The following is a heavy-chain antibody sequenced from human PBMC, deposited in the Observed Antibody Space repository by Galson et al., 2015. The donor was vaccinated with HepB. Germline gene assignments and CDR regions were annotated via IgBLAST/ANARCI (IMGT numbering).Heavy chain of an antibody. Sequence: SVKVSCKASGGTFSNYAISWVRQAPGQGLEWMGGIIPIFGVVNYAQKFQDRLTITADESTSTAYMELSSLSSEDTAVYYCARERAYQPLYRGYYYYGLDVWGQGTTVTVPS. CDR1: GGTFSNYA. CDR2: IIPIFGVV. V-gene: IGHV1-69*13. D-gene: IGHD2-2*02. CDR3: ARERAYQPLYRGYYYYGLDV. J-gene: IGHJ6*02.